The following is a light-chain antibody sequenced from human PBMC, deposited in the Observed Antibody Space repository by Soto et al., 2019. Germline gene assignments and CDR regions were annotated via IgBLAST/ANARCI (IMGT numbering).Light chain of an antibody. CDR3: QQTYSAPPT. V-gene: IGKV1-39*01. CDR2: STS. J-gene: IGKJ2*01. Sequence: DIQMTQSPSTLSASVGDRVTITCRASQSISSWLAWYQQKPGKAPKLLIFSTSSLQSGVPSRFSGSRSGTDFTLTINSLLPEDFATYSCQQTYSAPPTFGQGTKVDIK. CDR1: QSISSW.